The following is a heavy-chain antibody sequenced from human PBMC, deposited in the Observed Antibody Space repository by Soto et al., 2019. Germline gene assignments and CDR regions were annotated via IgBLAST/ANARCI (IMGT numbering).Heavy chain of an antibody. D-gene: IGHD3-22*01. J-gene: IGHJ4*02. CDR3: ARGLGYYYDSSGQGYDY. CDR1: GGSISSGGYY. Sequence: SETLSLTCTVSGGSISSGGYYWSWIRQRPGKGLEWIGYIYYSGSTYYNPSLKSRVTISVDTSKNQFSLKLSSVTAADTAVYYCARGLGYYYDSSGQGYDYWGQGTLVTVSS. CDR2: IYYSGST. V-gene: IGHV4-31*03.